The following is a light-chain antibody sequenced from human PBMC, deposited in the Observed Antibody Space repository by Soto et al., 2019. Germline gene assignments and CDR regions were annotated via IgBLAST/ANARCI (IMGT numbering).Light chain of an antibody. CDR2: WAS. Sequence: DIVMTQSPDSLAVSLGERATINCKPSQSVLYSSNNKNYLAWYQQKSGQPPKLLIYWASTRESGVPDRFSGSGSGTDFTLTISSLQAEDVAVYYCQQYLGTQWTFGQGTKVEIK. CDR3: QQYLGTQWT. CDR1: QSVLYSSNNKNY. J-gene: IGKJ1*01. V-gene: IGKV4-1*01.